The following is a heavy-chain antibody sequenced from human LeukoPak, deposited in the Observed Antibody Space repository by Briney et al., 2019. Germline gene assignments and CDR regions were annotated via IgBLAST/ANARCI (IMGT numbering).Heavy chain of an antibody. CDR1: GDSVSNSLYY. V-gene: IGHV4-61*01. CDR3: ARLLRAASWRSYDY. D-gene: IGHD5-18*01. Sequence: SETLSLTCTGSGDSVSNSLYYWSWIRQPPGKGLEWIGYIYYNGGTNYNPSLKSRVTISIDTSTNQFSLRLNSMTAADTAVYYCARLLRAASWRSYDYWGQGSLVTVSS. CDR2: IYYNGGT. J-gene: IGHJ4*02.